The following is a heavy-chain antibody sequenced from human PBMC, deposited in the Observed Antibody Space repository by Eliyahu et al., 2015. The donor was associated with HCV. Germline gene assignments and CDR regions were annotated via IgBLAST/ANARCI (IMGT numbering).Heavy chain of an antibody. D-gene: IGHD2-15*01. V-gene: IGHV3-23*01. J-gene: IGHJ4*02. CDR2: ISGSSGST. CDR3: AKRYCSGGTCYSGYDY. Sequence: EVHLLESGGGLVHPGGSLRLSCAASGFTLSSYAMXWVRQAPGKGLEWVSAISGSSGSTYYADSVKGRFTISRDNSKNTLYLQMNSLRAEDTAVYYCAKRYCSGGTCYSGYDYWGQGTLVTVSS. CDR1: GFTLSSYA.